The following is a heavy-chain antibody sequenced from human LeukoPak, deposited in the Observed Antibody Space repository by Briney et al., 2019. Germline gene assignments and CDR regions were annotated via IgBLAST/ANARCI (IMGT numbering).Heavy chain of an antibody. CDR3: ARHASGWRKRNFDY. D-gene: IGHD6-19*01. CDR2: IYYSGST. CDR1: AGSISSYY. Sequence: SETLSLTCTVSAGSISSYYWSWIRQPPGKGLEWIGYIYYSGSTNYNPSLKSRVTISVDTSKNQFSLKLSSVTAADTAVYYCARHASGWRKRNFDYRGQGTLVTVSS. V-gene: IGHV4-59*08. J-gene: IGHJ4*02.